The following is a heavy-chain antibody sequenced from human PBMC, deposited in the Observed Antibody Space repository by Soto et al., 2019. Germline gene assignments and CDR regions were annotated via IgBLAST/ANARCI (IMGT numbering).Heavy chain of an antibody. J-gene: IGHJ4*02. CDR3: AADLPDGGANAFDY. D-gene: IGHD3-16*01. V-gene: IGHV3-15*07. CDR1: GFTFTRAW. CDR2: AKSEINGGAV. Sequence: EVQLVESGGDLVQPGGSLRLSCAASGFTFTRAWLNWVRQAPGKGLEWGGRAKSEINGGAVDYAAPVKGRFTIARDASQNTGDLQMNSLRADDTAGEYCAADLPDGGANAFDYGGQGTQVTVSS.